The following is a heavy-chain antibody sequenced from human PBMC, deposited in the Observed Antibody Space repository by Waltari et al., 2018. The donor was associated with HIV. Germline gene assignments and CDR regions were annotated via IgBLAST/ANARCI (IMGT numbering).Heavy chain of an antibody. CDR1: GFTFDDYA. D-gene: IGHD3-3*01. V-gene: IGHV3-9*01. Sequence: EVQLVESGGGLVQPGRSLRLSCAASGFTFDDYAMHWVRQAPGKGLEWVSGISWNSGSIGYADSVKGRFTISRDNAKNSLYLQMNSLRAEDTALYYCAKEWGLRFLEWLLDYWGQGTLVTVSS. CDR2: ISWNSGSI. CDR3: AKEWGLRFLEWLLDY. J-gene: IGHJ4*02.